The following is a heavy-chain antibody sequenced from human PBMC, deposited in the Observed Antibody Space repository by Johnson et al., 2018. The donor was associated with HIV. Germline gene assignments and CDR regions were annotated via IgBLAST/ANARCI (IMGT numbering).Heavy chain of an antibody. J-gene: IGHJ3*02. D-gene: IGHD7-27*01. CDR2: INWNGAST. CDR3: ARDKANWGPSRDVGAFDI. CDR1: GFTFDDYG. Sequence: VQLVESGGGVVQPGRSLRLSCAASGFTFDDYGMSWVRQAPGKGLEWVSGINWNGASTGYADSVKGRFTISRDNSKNTLHLQMNSLRAEDTAVYYCARDKANWGPSRDVGAFDIWGQGTMVTVSS. V-gene: IGHV3-20*04.